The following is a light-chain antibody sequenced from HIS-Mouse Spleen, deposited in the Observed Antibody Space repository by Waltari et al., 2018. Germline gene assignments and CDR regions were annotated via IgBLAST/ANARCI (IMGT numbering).Light chain of an antibody. Sequence: SYVLTQPPSVSVAPGKTARITGGGNDIGSKSGHWYQQKPGQAPVLVVYDDSDRPSGIPERFSGSNSGNTATLTISRVEAGDEADYYCQVWDSSSDHVVFGGGTKLTVL. J-gene: IGLJ2*01. CDR2: DDS. CDR1: DIGSKS. V-gene: IGLV3-21*03. CDR3: QVWDSSSDHVV.